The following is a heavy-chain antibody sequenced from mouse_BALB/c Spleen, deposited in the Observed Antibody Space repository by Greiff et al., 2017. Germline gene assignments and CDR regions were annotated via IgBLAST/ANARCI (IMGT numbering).Heavy chain of an antibody. CDR3: TRIYYYGSRGAMDY. Sequence: EVKVEESGGGLVQPGGSMKLSCVASGFTFSNYWMNWVRQSPEKGLEWVAEIRLKSNNYATHYAESVKGRFTISRDDSKSSVYLQMNNLRAEDTGIYYCTRIYYYGSRGAMDYWGQGTSVTVSS. J-gene: IGHJ4*01. V-gene: IGHV6-6*02. CDR1: GFTFSNYW. D-gene: IGHD1-1*01. CDR2: IRLKSNNYAT.